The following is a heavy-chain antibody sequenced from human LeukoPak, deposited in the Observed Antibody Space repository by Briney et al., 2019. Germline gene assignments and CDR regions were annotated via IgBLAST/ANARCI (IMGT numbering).Heavy chain of an antibody. V-gene: IGHV3-48*01. CDR3: ARDGMITAYAFDI. D-gene: IGHD3-16*01. CDR2: ISSSSSTI. CDR1: GFTFSSHS. J-gene: IGHJ3*02. Sequence: GGSLRLSCAASGFTFSSHSMNWVRQAPGKGLEWVSYISSSSSTIYYADSVKGRFTISRDNAKNSPYLQMNSLRAEDTAVYYCARDGMITAYAFDIWGQGTMVTVSS.